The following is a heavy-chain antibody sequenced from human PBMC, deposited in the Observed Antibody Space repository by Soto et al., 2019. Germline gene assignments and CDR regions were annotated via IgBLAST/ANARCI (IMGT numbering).Heavy chain of an antibody. CDR2: IYYTGDT. CDR3: AGRRAGDYYFDY. CDR1: GGSVSSSSYY. V-gene: IGHV4-39*01. D-gene: IGHD1-26*01. Sequence: PWETLSLTCTVSGGSVSSSSYYWGWIRQPPGKGLEWIGTIYYTGDTSYSPSLKSRVTISVDTSKTQFSLNLKSVTAADTAVYYCAGRRAGDYYFDYWGQGTRVTVS. J-gene: IGHJ4*02.